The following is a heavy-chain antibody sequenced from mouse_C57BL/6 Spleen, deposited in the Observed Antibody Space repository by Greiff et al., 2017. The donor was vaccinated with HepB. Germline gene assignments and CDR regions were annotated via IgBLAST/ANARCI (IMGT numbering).Heavy chain of an antibody. V-gene: IGHV1-62-2*01. CDR2: FYPGSGSI. CDR1: GYTFTEYT. CDR3: ARHEDRYYSNPYFDY. J-gene: IGHJ2*01. D-gene: IGHD2-5*01. Sequence: VQLVESGAELVKPGASVKLSCKASGYTFTEYTIHWVKQRSGQGLEWIGWFYPGSGSIKYNEKFKDKATLTADKSSSTVYMELSRLTSEDSAVYFCARHEDRYYSNPYFDYWGQGTTLTVSS.